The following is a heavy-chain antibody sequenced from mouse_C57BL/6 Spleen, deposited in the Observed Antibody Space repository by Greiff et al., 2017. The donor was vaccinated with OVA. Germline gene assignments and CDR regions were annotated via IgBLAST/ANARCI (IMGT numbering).Heavy chain of an antibody. D-gene: IGHD1-1*01. CDR3: ARSYYGSSPYAMDY. CDR2: IDPSDSYT. Sequence: QVQLQQPGAELVRPGTSVKLSCKASGYTFTSYWMHWVKQRPGQGLEWIGVIDPSDSYTNYNQKFKGKATLTVDTSSSTAYMQLSSLTSEDSAVYYCARSYYGSSPYAMDYWGQGTSVTVSS. V-gene: IGHV1-59*01. CDR1: GYTFTSYW. J-gene: IGHJ4*01.